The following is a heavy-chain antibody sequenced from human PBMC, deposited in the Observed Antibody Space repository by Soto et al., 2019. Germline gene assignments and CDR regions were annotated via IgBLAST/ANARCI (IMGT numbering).Heavy chain of an antibody. CDR1: AFTFSSSW. CDR3: ARDPFFGAFDI. Sequence: EVHLVESGGGLVQPGGCLRLSCGAAAFTFSSSWMAWVRQVPGKGLEWVATINEDGSEKEYVDSVKGRFTISRDNAKNSLYLQMNTLRAEDTAVYYCARDPFFGAFDIWGQGTMVTVSS. V-gene: IGHV3-7*01. J-gene: IGHJ3*02. D-gene: IGHD3-16*01. CDR2: INEDGSEK.